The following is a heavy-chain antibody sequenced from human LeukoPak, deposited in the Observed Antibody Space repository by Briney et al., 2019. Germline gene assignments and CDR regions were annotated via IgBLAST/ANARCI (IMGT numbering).Heavy chain of an antibody. CDR2: ITSGGTTI. Sequence: PGGSLRLSCAASGFTFSSYEMNWVRQAPGKGLVWVSFITSGGTTIYYADSVKGRFTISRDNAKNSLYLQMSSLRAEDTAVYYCARANDYDNAFDIWGLGTMVTVSS. J-gene: IGHJ3*02. CDR1: GFTFSSYE. CDR3: ARANDYDNAFDI. D-gene: IGHD4-17*01. V-gene: IGHV3-48*03.